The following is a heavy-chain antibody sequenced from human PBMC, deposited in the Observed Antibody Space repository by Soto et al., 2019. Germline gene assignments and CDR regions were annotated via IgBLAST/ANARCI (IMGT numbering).Heavy chain of an antibody. J-gene: IGHJ2*01. CDR1: GFTFSSYA. Sequence: GGSLRLSCAASGFTFSSYAMSWVRQAPGKGLEWVSAISGSGGSTYYADSVKGRFTISRDNAKNSLYLQMNSLRAEDTAVYYCARALSKWQQLPYWYFDLWGRGTLVTVSS. D-gene: IGHD6-13*01. CDR2: ISGSGGST. CDR3: ARALSKWQQLPYWYFDL. V-gene: IGHV3-23*01.